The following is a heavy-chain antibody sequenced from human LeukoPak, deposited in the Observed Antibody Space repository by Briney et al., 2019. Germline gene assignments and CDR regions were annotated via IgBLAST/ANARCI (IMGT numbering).Heavy chain of an antibody. J-gene: IGHJ4*02. CDR1: GFTFSSYA. V-gene: IGHV3-23*01. D-gene: IGHD2-2*01. CDR3: AKSPVPAAIHGLDY. Sequence: PGASLRLSCAASGFTFSSYAMSWVRQAPGEGLEWVSAISGSGGSTYYADSVKGRFTISRDNSKNTLYLQMNSLRAEDTAVYYCAKSPVPAAIHGLDYWGQGTLVTVSS. CDR2: ISGSGGST.